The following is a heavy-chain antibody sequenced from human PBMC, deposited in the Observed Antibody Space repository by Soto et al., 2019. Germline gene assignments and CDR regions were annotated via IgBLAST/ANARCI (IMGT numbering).Heavy chain of an antibody. D-gene: IGHD6-6*01. CDR1: GYTFTSYD. V-gene: IGHV1-8*01. J-gene: IGHJ6*03. CDR3: ARGLAYSSSNYYYYYMDV. Sequence: ASVKVSCKASGYTFTSYDINWVRQVTGQGLEWMGWMNPNSGNTGYAQKFQGRVTMTRNTSISTAYMELSSLRSEDTAVYYCARGLAYSSSNYYYYYMDVWGKGTTVTVSS. CDR2: MNPNSGNT.